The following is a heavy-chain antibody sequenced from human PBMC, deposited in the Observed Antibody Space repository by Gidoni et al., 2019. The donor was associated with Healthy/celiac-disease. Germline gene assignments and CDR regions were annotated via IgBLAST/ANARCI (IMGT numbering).Heavy chain of an antibody. CDR1: GGSFSGSY. CDR2: ITHSGST. Sequence: QVQLQQWGAGLLKPSETLSLTCAVYGGSFSGSYWSWIRQPPGKGLEWIGEITHSGSTNYNPSLKSRVTISVDTSKNQCSLKLSSVTAADTAVYYCARLGPIDGGSSQDYWGQGTLVTVSS. J-gene: IGHJ4*02. V-gene: IGHV4-34*01. D-gene: IGHD6-6*01. CDR3: ARLGPIDGGSSQDY.